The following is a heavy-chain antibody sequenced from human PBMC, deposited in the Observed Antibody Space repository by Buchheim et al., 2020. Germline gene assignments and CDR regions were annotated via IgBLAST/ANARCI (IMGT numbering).Heavy chain of an antibody. CDR2: INHSGST. D-gene: IGHD3-22*01. V-gene: IGHV4-34*01. J-gene: IGHJ5*02. CDR1: GGSFSGYY. Sequence: QVQLQQWGAGLLEPSETLSLTCAVYGGSFSGYYWSWIRQPPGKGLEWIGEINHSGSTNYNPSLKSRVTISVDTSKNQFSLKLSSVTAADTAVYYCARWSGYYDSSGYYDMDNWFDPWGQGTL. CDR3: ARWSGYYDSSGYYDMDNWFDP.